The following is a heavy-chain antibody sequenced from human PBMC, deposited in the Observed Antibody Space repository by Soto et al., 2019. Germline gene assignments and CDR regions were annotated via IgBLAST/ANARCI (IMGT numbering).Heavy chain of an antibody. V-gene: IGHV4-39*01. J-gene: IGHJ5*02. CDR2: IYYSGST. CDR3: ATSNWFDP. Sequence: QLQLQESGPGLVKPSETLSLTCTVSGGSISSSSYYWGWIRQPPGKGLEWIGIIYYSGSTYYNPSLKGRVTISVDTSKNQFSLKLSSVSATDTAVYYCATSNWFDPWGQGTLVTVSS. CDR1: GGSISSSSYY.